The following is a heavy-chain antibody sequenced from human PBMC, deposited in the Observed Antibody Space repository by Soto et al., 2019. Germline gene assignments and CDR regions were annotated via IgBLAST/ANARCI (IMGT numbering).Heavy chain of an antibody. J-gene: IGHJ3*02. CDR2: ISWNSGSI. D-gene: IGHD1-26*01. CDR3: AKDRWEIASKDAFDI. CDR1: GFTFDDYA. V-gene: IGHV3-9*01. Sequence: EVQLVESGGGLVQPGRSLRLSCAASGFTFDDYAMHWVRQAPGKGLEWVSGISWNSGSIGYADSVKGRFTISRDNAKNSLYLQMNSLRAEDTALYYCAKDRWEIASKDAFDIWGQGTMVTVSS.